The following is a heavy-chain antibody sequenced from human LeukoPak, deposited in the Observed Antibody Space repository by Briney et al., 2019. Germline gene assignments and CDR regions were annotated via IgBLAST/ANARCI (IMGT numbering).Heavy chain of an antibody. D-gene: IGHD2-2*01. CDR2: INPNSGGT. CDR3: ASVPYCSSTSCYPFDY. Sequence: GASVKVSCKASEYTFTGYYMHWVRQAPGQGLEWMGWINPNSGGTNYAQKFQGRVTMTRDTSISTAYMELSRLRSDDTAVYYCASVPYCSSTSCYPFDYWGQGTLVTVSS. J-gene: IGHJ4*02. V-gene: IGHV1-2*02. CDR1: EYTFTGYY.